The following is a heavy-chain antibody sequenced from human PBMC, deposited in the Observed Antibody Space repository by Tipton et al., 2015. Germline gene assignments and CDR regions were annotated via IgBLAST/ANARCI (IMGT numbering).Heavy chain of an antibody. Sequence: VQLVQSGGGLVQPGGSLRLSCAASGFTFSNYALHWVRQAPGKGLEYVSAITSDGRGTYYADSVKGRFTISRDNSKNTLYLQMSSLRAEDTAVYFCVRGGYCSSTICYSSGMDVWGQGTTVTVSS. D-gene: IGHD2-2*01. V-gene: IGHV3-64D*08. CDR3: VRGGYCSSTICYSSGMDV. CDR1: GFTFSNYA. J-gene: IGHJ6*02. CDR2: ITSDGRGT.